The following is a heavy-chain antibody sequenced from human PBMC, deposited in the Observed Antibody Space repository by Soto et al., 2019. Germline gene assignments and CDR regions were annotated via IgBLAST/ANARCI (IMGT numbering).Heavy chain of an antibody. CDR3: ARFGIGWYNDY. CDR1: GFSFNRYV. D-gene: IGHD6-19*01. V-gene: IGHV3-23*01. Sequence: EVQLLESGGDLVQPGGSLRLSCVGDGFSFNRYVMSWVRRAPGKGLEWVSGINGGGGSTYYADSVRDRFTTTRDNAKNTVYLQMNNLGADDSAIYYCARFGIGWYNDYWGQGTLVTVSS. CDR2: INGGGGST. J-gene: IGHJ4*02.